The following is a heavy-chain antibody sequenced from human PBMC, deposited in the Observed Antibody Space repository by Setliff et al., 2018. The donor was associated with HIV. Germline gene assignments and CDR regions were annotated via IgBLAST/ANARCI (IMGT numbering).Heavy chain of an antibody. J-gene: IGHJ4*02. CDR1: GGSISSSSYY. V-gene: IGHV4-39*07. CDR3: ARDISELRGRDY. D-gene: IGHD3-10*01. CDR2: IYYSGRT. Sequence: SETLSLTCTVSGGSISSSSYYWGWIRQPPGKGLEWIGTIYYSGRTDYNPSLKSRVTISVDTSKNQFSLKVTSVTAADTAVYYCARDISELRGRDYWGQGTLGTVS.